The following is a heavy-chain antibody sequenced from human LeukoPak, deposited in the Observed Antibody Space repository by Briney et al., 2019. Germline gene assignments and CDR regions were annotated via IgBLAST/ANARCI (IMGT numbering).Heavy chain of an antibody. Sequence: ASVKVSCKASGYTFSSYYMHWVRQAPGQGLEWMGIINPSGGGTTYAQKFQGRVTMTRDTSTSTVYMELSSLRSEDTAVYYCARDPIAARPGLPDYWGQGTLVTVSS. CDR2: INPSGGGT. D-gene: IGHD6-6*01. J-gene: IGHJ4*02. CDR1: GYTFSSYY. V-gene: IGHV1-46*01. CDR3: ARDPIAARPGLPDY.